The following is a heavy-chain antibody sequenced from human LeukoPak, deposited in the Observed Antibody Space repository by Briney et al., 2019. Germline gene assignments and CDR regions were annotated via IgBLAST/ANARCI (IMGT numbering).Heavy chain of an antibody. D-gene: IGHD2-15*01. V-gene: IGHV4-34*01. CDR1: GGSFSGYY. Sequence: SETLSLTCAVYGGSFSGYYWSWIRQPPGKGLEWIGEINHSGSTNYNPSLKSRVTISVDTSKNQFSLKPSSVTAADTAVYYCARGVVAATRYYYYYYMDVWGKGTTVTVSS. J-gene: IGHJ6*03. CDR2: INHSGST. CDR3: ARGVVAATRYYYYYYMDV.